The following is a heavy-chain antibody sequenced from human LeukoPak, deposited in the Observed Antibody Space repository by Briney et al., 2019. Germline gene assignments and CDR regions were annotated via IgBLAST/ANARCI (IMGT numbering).Heavy chain of an antibody. CDR1: GFTFSSYS. Sequence: GGSLRLSCAASGFTFSSYSMNWVRQAPGKGLEWVAAKSDDGSHEYYADSVKGRFTISRDNSRNTLYLQMNSLRAEDTAVYYCARERGSYYYYYMDVWGKGTTVTVSS. J-gene: IGHJ6*03. D-gene: IGHD1-26*01. V-gene: IGHV3-30*03. CDR2: KSDDGSHE. CDR3: ARERGSYYYYYMDV.